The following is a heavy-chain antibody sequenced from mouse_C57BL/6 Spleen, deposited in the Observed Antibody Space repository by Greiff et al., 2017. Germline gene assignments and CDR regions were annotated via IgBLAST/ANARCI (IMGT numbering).Heavy chain of an antibody. CDR3: ARSGYYGSSPRWYFDV. J-gene: IGHJ1*03. CDR2: IYPGSGST. D-gene: IGHD1-1*01. CDR1: GYSFTSYY. Sequence: QVQLQQSGPELVKPGASVKISCKASGYSFTSYYIHWVKQRPGQGLEWIGWIYPGSGSTKYNEKFKGKATLTADTSSSTAYMQLSSLTSEDSAVYYCARSGYYGSSPRWYFDVWGTGTTVTVSS. V-gene: IGHV1-66*01.